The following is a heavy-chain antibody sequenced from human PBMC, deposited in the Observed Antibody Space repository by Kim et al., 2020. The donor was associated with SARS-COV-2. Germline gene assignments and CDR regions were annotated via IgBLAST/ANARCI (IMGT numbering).Heavy chain of an antibody. CDR3: AHSLYDSRTGLDP. Sequence: SGPTLVKPTQTLTLTCSFSGFSLSTSGVGVGWIRQPPGQALEWLAVIYWDDDWRRSPSLKNRLTITKDTSKNQVVLTMTNMDPADTATYFCAHSLYDSRTGLDPWGQGVRVSGSS. J-gene: IGHJ5*02. V-gene: IGHV2-5*02. D-gene: IGHD3-22*01. CDR2: IYWDDDW. CDR1: GFSLSTSGVG.